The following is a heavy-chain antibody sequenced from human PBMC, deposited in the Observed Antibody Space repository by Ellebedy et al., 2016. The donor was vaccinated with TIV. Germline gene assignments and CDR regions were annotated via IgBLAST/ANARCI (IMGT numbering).Heavy chain of an antibody. CDR2: INHSGST. CDR3: ARGMREGYSSGWYTDY. CDR1: GGSFSGYY. V-gene: IGHV4-34*01. Sequence: SETLSLTXAVYGGSFSGYYWSWIRQPPGKGLEWIGEINHSGSTNYNPSLKSRVTISVDTSKNQFSLKLSSVTAADTAVYYCARGMREGYSSGWYTDYWGQGTLVTVSS. J-gene: IGHJ4*02. D-gene: IGHD6-19*01.